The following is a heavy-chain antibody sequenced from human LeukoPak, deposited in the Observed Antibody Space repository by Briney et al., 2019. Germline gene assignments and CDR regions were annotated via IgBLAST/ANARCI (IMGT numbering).Heavy chain of an antibody. D-gene: IGHD3-22*01. CDR3: ARDPRKHITMIVGGYDY. V-gene: IGHV4-39*07. J-gene: IGHJ4*02. Sequence: SVTLSLTCTVSGGSISSSSYYWGWIRQPPGKGLEWIGSIYYSGSTYYNPSLKSRVTISVDTSKNQFSLKLSSVTAADTAVYYCARDPRKHITMIVGGYDYWGQGTLVTVSS. CDR1: GGSISSSSYY. CDR2: IYYSGST.